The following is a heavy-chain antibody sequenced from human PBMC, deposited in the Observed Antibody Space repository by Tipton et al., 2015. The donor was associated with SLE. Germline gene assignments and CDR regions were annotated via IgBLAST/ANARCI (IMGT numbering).Heavy chain of an antibody. CDR1: GFTFRDYD. Sequence: SLRLSCAASGFTFRDYDMTWVRQAPGKGLEWVSIISYNGGYTSYSDSVKGRSTISRDNSKNTLFLQMNSLRAEDTAVYYCAKDRYCSGGTCFASYFDHWGQGNLVTVSS. J-gene: IGHJ4*02. CDR3: AKDRYCSGGTCFASYFDH. V-gene: IGHV3-23*01. D-gene: IGHD2-15*01. CDR2: ISYNGGYT.